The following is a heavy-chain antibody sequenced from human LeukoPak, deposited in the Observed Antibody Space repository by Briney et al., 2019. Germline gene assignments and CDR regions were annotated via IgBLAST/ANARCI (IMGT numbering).Heavy chain of an antibody. CDR2: IYSSGST. J-gene: IGHJ4*02. CDR3: ARDYFDSSGLDY. CDR1: GGSFSGYY. Sequence: SETLSLTCAVYGGSFSGYYWSWIRQPPGKGLEWIGSIYSSGSTYYNPSLKSRVTISVDTSKNQFSLKLSSVTAADTALYYCARDYFDSSGLDYWGQGTLVTVSS. D-gene: IGHD3-22*01. V-gene: IGHV4-34*01.